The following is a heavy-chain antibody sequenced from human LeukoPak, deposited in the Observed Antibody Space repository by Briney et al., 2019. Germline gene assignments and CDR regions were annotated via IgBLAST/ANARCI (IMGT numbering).Heavy chain of an antibody. D-gene: IGHD5-12*01. V-gene: IGHV3-20*04. J-gene: IGHJ4*02. Sequence: GGSLRLSCAASGFTFDDYGMSWVRQAPGKGLEWVSGINWNGGSTDYADSVKGRFTISRDNAKNSLYLQMNSLRAEDTAVYYCASSVATMTGQSVYWGRGTLVTVSS. CDR3: ASSVATMTGQSVY. CDR2: INWNGGST. CDR1: GFTFDDYG.